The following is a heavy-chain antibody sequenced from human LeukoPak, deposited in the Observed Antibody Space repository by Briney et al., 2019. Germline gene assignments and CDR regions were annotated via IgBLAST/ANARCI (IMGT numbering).Heavy chain of an antibody. J-gene: IGHJ4*02. D-gene: IGHD6-13*01. V-gene: IGHV3-48*02. CDR3: ARDPHIAAAGTIFDY. Sequence: GGSLRLSCVVSGFTFSSCSMNWVRQAAGKGLEWVSYISSSSTTRYYADSVKGRFTISRDNAKNSLYLQMNSLRDEDSAVYYCARDPHIAAAGTIFDYWGQGTLVTVSS. CDR1: GFTFSSCS. CDR2: ISSSSTTR.